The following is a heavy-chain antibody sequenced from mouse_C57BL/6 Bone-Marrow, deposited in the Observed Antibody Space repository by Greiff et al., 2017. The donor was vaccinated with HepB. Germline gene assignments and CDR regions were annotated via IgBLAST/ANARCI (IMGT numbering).Heavy chain of an antibody. V-gene: IGHV5-15*01. CDR2: ISNLAYSI. CDR1: GFTFSDYG. Sequence: EVKLMESGGGLVQPGGSLKLSCAASGFTFSDYGMAWVRQAPRKGPEWVAFISNLAYSIYYADTVTGRFTISRENAKNTLYLEMSILRSEDTAMYYCARHRRGFDYWGQGTTLTVSS. J-gene: IGHJ2*01. CDR3: ARHRRGFDY.